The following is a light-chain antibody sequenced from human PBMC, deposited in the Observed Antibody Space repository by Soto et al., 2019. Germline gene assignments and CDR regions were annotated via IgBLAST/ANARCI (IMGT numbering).Light chain of an antibody. Sequence: EIVLTQSPGTLSLSPGERATLSCRASQSVISNYLAWYQQHPGQAPRLLIFDASTRATGIPDRFSGSGSGTDFTLTSSRLEPEDFAMYYCQQYVSSPLTFGGGTKVEIK. J-gene: IGKJ4*01. CDR2: DAS. CDR3: QQYVSSPLT. V-gene: IGKV3-20*01. CDR1: QSVISNY.